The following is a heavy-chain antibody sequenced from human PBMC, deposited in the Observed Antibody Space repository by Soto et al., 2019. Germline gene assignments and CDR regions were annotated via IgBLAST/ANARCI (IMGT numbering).Heavy chain of an antibody. CDR3: ARTNYYDSSGYLY. V-gene: IGHV4-34*01. CDR2: MNHSGST. Sequence: ETLTLTCAPYGVSLSGYYWNWIRQPPGKGLEWIGEMNHSGSTNYNPSLKSRVTISVDTSKNQLSLKLSSVTAADTAVYYWARTNYYDSSGYLYWGQGTVVTVSS. D-gene: IGHD3-22*01. CDR1: GVSLSGYY. J-gene: IGHJ4*02.